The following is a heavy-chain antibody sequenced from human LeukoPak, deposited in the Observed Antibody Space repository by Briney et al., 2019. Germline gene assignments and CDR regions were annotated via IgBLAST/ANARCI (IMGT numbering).Heavy chain of an antibody. CDR1: GDSINNNNYY. CDR3: ARITDRTIFGEIMHGFDI. V-gene: IGHV4-39*01. J-gene: IGHJ3*02. Sequence: ASETLSLTCTVSGDSINNNNYYWGWIRQPPGKGLEWIGNIYYNGRTYYSPSLKSRGTISVDTSNNQFSLKLSSVTAADTAVYYCARITDRTIFGEIMHGFDIWGQGTPVTVSS. D-gene: IGHD3-3*01. CDR2: IYYNGRT.